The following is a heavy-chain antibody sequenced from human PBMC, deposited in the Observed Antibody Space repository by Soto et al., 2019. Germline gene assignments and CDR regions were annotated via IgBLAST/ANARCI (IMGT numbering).Heavy chain of an antibody. CDR3: AKDSRYSSSSLVPDAFDI. CDR2: ISWNSGSI. D-gene: IGHD6-6*01. J-gene: IGHJ3*02. V-gene: IGHV3-9*01. CDR1: GFTFDDYA. Sequence: EVQLVESGGGLVQPGRSLRLSCAASGFTFDDYAMHWVRQAPGKGLEWVSGISWNSGSIGYADSVKGRFTISRDNAKNSLYLHMNSLRAEDTALYYCAKDSRYSSSSLVPDAFDIWGQGTMVTVSS.